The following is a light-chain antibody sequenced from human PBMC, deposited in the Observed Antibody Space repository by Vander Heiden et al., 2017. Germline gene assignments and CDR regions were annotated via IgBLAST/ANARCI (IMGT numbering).Light chain of an antibody. Sequence: EIVMTQSPLSLPVTPGEPASISCRSSQSLLHSNGNSYVDWYLQKAEQSPQLLIYLGSNRASGVSDRFSGSGSGTDFTLKISRVEAEDVGFYYCMQAQQTPYTFGQGTKLEMK. J-gene: IGKJ2*01. CDR2: LGS. CDR1: QSLLHSNGNSY. CDR3: MQAQQTPYT. V-gene: IGKV2-28*01.